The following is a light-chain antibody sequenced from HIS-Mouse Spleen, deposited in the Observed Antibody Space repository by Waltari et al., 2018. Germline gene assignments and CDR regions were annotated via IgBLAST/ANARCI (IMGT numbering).Light chain of an antibody. CDR1: KLGDKY. CDR3: QAWDSSTYVV. V-gene: IGLV3-1*01. Sequence: SYELTQPPSVSVSPGQTASITCSGDKLGDKYACWYQQQPGQSPVLVIYQDSKRPSGIPERFSGSNSGNTATLTISGTQAMDEADYYCQAWDSSTYVVFGGGTKLTVL. CDR2: QDS. J-gene: IGLJ2*01.